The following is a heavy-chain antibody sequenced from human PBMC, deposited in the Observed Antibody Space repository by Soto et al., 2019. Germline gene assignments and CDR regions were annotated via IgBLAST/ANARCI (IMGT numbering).Heavy chain of an antibody. Sequence: ASVKVSCKASGGTFSSYAISWVLQAPGQGLEWMGGIIPIFGTANYAQKFQGRVTITADESTSTAYMELSSLRSEDTAVYYCANRHITIFGVVITPRDWFDPWGQGTLVTVSS. CDR2: IIPIFGTA. V-gene: IGHV1-69*13. D-gene: IGHD3-3*01. CDR1: GGTFSSYA. CDR3: ANRHITIFGVVITPRDWFDP. J-gene: IGHJ5*02.